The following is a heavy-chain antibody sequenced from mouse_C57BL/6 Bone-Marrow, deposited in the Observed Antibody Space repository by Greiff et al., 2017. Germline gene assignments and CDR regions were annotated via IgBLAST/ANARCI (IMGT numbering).Heavy chain of an antibody. CDR1: GYTFTSYG. Sequence: VQLQQSGAELARPGASVKLSCKASGYTFTSYGISWVKQRTGQGLEWIGEIYPRSGNTYYNEKFKGKATLTADKSSSTAYMELRSLTSEDSAVYFCARQFDDYGSSHWYFDVWGTGTTVTVSS. CDR2: IYPRSGNT. V-gene: IGHV1-81*01. J-gene: IGHJ1*03. CDR3: ARQFDDYGSSHWYFDV. D-gene: IGHD1-1*01.